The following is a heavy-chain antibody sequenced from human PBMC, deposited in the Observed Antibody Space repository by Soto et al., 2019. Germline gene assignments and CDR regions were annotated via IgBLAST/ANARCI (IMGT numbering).Heavy chain of an antibody. J-gene: IGHJ4*02. V-gene: IGHV1-2*02. Sequence: QVHLVQSGAEVKRPGASVKVSCKTSGYTFTGYYLHWVRQAPGQAPEWMGWMNPSNGGTKYGQKFQGRVTMTRDTSVSTAFLDLTRLTSDDTAVYYCVRGFWGSSVHWSQGSRVTVSS. CDR3: VRGFWGSSVH. D-gene: IGHD6-6*01. CDR2: MNPSNGGT. CDR1: GYTFTGYY.